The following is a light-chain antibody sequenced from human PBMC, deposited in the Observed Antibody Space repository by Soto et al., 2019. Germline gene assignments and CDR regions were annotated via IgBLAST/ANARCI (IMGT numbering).Light chain of an antibody. V-gene: IGKV3-20*01. CDR2: GAS. J-gene: IGKJ1*01. Sequence: EIVLTQSPGTLSLSPVERATLSCRASQSVSSSYLAWYQQKPGQAPRLLIYGASSRATGIPDRFSGSGSGTDFSLTISRLEPEDFAVYYCQQYGSSRTFGQGTKVEIK. CDR3: QQYGSSRT. CDR1: QSVSSSY.